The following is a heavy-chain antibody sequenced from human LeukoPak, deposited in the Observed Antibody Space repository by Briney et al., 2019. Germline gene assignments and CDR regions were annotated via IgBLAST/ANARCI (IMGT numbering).Heavy chain of an antibody. CDR3: TRDPALLSSGWYFDL. Sequence: SETLSLTCAVYGGSFSGYYWNWIRQPPGKGLEWIGEISHNENTNYNPSLKSRVTISVDTSKNQFSLRLSSVTAADTAVYYCTRDPALLSSGWYFDLWGRGTLVTVSS. D-gene: IGHD2-15*01. J-gene: IGHJ2*01. CDR1: GGSFSGYY. CDR2: ISHNENT. V-gene: IGHV4-34*01.